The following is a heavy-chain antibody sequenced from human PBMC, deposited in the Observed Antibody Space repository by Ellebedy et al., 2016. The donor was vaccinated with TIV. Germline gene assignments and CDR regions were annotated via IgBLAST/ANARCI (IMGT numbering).Heavy chain of an antibody. J-gene: IGHJ4*02. CDR1: GFTFSYYA. Sequence: GESLKISCAASGFTFSYYAMTWVRQAPGKGLVWVSRIDNDGTRTDYADSVKGRFTISRDNAKSTLYLQMNSLRAEDSALYYCASGMVVSMTGTSDYWGQGTLFTVSS. CDR3: ASGMVVSMTGTSDY. V-gene: IGHV3-74*01. D-gene: IGHD2-8*02. CDR2: IDNDGTRT.